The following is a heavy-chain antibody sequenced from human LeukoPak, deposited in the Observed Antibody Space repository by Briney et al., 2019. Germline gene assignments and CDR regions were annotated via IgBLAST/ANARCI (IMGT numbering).Heavy chain of an antibody. J-gene: IGHJ4*02. CDR1: GFTFDDYA. V-gene: IGHV3-9*01. Sequence: KSGGSLRLSCAASGFTFDDYAMHWVRQAPGKGLEWVSGISWNSGSIGYADSVKGRFTISRDNAKNSLYLQMNSLRAEDTALYYCAKATGYSSSWSPFDYWGQGTLVTVSS. CDR3: AKATGYSSSWSPFDY. CDR2: ISWNSGSI. D-gene: IGHD6-13*01.